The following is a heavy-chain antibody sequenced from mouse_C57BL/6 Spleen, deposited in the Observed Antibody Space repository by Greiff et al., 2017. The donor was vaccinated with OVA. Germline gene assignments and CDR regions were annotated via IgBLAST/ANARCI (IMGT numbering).Heavy chain of an antibody. CDR3: ARGNTGYFDY. D-gene: IGHD4-1*01. V-gene: IGHV1-69*01. Sequence: VQLQQSGAELVMPGASVKLSCKASGYTFTSYWMHWVKQRPGQGLEWIGEIDPSDSYTNYNQKFKGKSTLTVDKSSSTAYMQLSSLTSEDSAVYYCARGNTGYFDYWGQGTTLTVSS. CDR1: GYTFTSYW. J-gene: IGHJ2*01. CDR2: IDPSDSYT.